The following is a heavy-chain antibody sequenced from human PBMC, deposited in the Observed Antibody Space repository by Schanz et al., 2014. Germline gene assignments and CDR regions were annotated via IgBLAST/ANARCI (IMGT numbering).Heavy chain of an antibody. J-gene: IGHJ4*02. V-gene: IGHV3-43*01. D-gene: IGHD7-27*01. CDR2: ITWNGAST. CDR1: GFTFNDYS. CDR3: AKEVLQLGILD. Sequence: EVQLVESGGVVVQPGGSLRLSCAASGFTFNDYSMHWVRQAPGKGLEWVALITWNGASTYYADSVKGRFTISRDNSKNSLYLQMNSLRTDDTALYYCAKEVLQLGILDWGQGTLVTVSS.